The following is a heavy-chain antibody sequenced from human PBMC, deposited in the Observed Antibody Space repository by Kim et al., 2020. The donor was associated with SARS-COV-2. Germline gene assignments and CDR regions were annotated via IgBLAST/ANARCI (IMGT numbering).Heavy chain of an antibody. Sequence: SETLSLTCTVSGGSISSDTDCWAWVRQPPGTDLEWIGCMFSGGATYYNPSLKSRVTMSVDTTKNQFSVSLTSLTAADTAVYYCTRHKTREEWLDPWGQGTLVSVST. CDR2: MFSGGAT. D-gene: IGHD1-26*01. CDR3: TRHKTREEWLDP. J-gene: IGHJ5*02. CDR1: GGSISSDTDC. V-gene: IGHV4-39*01.